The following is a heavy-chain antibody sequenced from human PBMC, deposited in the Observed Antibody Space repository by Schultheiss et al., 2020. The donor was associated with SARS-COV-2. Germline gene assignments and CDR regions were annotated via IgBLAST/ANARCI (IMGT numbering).Heavy chain of an antibody. CDR3: ARAYYDFWSGYAFDI. Sequence: GGSLRLSCAASGFTFSNAWMSWVRQAPGKGLEWVSAISGSGGSTYYADSVKGRFTISRDNSKNTLYLQMNSLRSEDTAVYYCARAYYDFWSGYAFDIWGQGTMVTVSS. CDR2: ISGSGGST. V-gene: IGHV3-23*01. D-gene: IGHD3-3*01. CDR1: GFTFSNAW. J-gene: IGHJ3*02.